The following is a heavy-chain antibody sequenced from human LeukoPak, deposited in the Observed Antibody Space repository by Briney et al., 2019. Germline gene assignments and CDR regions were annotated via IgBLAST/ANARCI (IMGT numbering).Heavy chain of an antibody. CDR1: GGSISSSSYY. D-gene: IGHD6-19*01. CDR2: IYYSGST. J-gene: IGHJ3*02. CDR3: ARHMTLAGSVRI. Sequence: SETLSLTCTVSGGSISSSSYYWGWIRQPPGKGLEWLGSIYYSGSTYYNPSLKSRVTISVDTSKNQFSLKLSSLTAADTAVYYCARHMTLAGSVRIWGQGTMVTVSS. V-gene: IGHV4-39*01.